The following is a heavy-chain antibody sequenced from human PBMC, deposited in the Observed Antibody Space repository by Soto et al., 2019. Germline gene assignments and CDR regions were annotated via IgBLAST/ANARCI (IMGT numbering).Heavy chain of an antibody. CDR3: ARFFCSGGSMDFDY. J-gene: IGHJ4*02. CDR1: GYTFTSYG. CDR2: ISAYNGNT. D-gene: IGHD2-15*01. Sequence: GASVKVSCKASGYTFTSYGISWVRQAPGQGLEWMGWISAYNGNTNYAQKLQGRVTMTTDTSTSTAYMELRRLRSDDTAVYYCARFFCSGGSMDFDYWGQGTLVTVSS. V-gene: IGHV1-18*01.